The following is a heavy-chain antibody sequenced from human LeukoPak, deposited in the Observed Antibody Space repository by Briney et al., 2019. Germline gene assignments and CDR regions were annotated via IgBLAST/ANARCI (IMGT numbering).Heavy chain of an antibody. CDR2: INSDGSST. CDR3: ARVAPRFGAIAVAGTGIDY. Sequence: GGSLRLSCAASGFTFSSYWMHWVRQAPGKGLVWVSRINSDGSSTSYADSVKGRFTISRDNAKNTLYLQMNSLRAEDAAVYHCARVAPRFGAIAVAGTGIDYWGQGTLVTVSS. J-gene: IGHJ4*02. D-gene: IGHD6-19*01. V-gene: IGHV3-74*01. CDR1: GFTFSSYW.